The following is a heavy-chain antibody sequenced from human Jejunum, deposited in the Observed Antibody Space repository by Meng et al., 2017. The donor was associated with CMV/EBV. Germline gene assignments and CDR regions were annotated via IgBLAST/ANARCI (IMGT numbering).Heavy chain of an antibody. CDR1: GGSISTGGHY. CDR2: IYTSGST. J-gene: IGHJ5*02. D-gene: IGHD6-19*01. V-gene: IGHV4-61*09. Sequence: SGGSISTGGHYWSWIRQPAGKGLEWIGHIYTSGSTNYNPALKSRVTISLDTSQNQISLKLTSVTAADTALYYCAREGYGSGRDNWFDPWGQGTLVTVSS. CDR3: AREGYGSGRDNWFDP.